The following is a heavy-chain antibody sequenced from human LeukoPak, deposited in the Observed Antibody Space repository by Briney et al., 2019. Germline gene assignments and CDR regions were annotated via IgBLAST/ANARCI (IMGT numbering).Heavy chain of an antibody. CDR3: ARESSPFDY. J-gene: IGHJ4*02. V-gene: IGHV4-34*01. Sequence: PSETLSLTCAVYGGSFSGYYWSWIRQPPGKGLEWIGEINHSGSTNYNPSLKSRVTISVDTSKNQFSLKLSSVTAADTAVYYRARESSPFDYWGQGTLVTVSS. CDR1: GGSFSGYY. D-gene: IGHD5/OR15-5a*01. CDR2: INHSGST.